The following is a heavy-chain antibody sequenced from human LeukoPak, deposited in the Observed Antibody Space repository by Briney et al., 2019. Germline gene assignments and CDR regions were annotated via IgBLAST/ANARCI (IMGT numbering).Heavy chain of an antibody. V-gene: IGHV1-46*01. CDR1: GYTFTSYY. D-gene: IGHD1-26*01. CDR3: ARNEWELPNWFDP. Sequence: ASVKVSCKASGYTFTSYYMHWVRQAPGQGLEWMGIINPSGGSTSYAQKFQGRVTMTRDTSIRTAYMEVSNLRSDDTAVYYCARNEWELPNWFDPWGQGTLVTVSS. J-gene: IGHJ5*02. CDR2: INPSGGST.